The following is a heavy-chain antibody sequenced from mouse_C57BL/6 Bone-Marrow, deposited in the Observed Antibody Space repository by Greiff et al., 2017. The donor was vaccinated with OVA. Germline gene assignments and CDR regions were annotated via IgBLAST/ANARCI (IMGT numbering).Heavy chain of an antibody. CDR3: ARRPAWFAY. Sequence: QVQLQQSGAELVRPGTSVKVSCKASGYAFTNYLIEWVKQRPGQGLEWIGVINPGSGGTNYNEKFKGKATLPADKSSSTAYMQLSSLTSEDSAVYFCARRPAWFAYWGQGTLVTVSA. J-gene: IGHJ3*01. CDR2: INPGSGGT. CDR1: GYAFTNYL. V-gene: IGHV1-54*01.